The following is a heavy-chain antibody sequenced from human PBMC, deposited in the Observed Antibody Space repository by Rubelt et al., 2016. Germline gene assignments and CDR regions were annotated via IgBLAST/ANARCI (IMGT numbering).Heavy chain of an antibody. CDR2: IYSGGTT. D-gene: IGHD1-7*01. CDR1: GFTVSSNY. Sequence: EVHLVESGGGLVQPGGSLRLSCAASGFTVSSNYMSWVRQAPGKGLEWVSVIYSGGTTYYADSVTGRFTISRDNSKNTLHLQMNNLRAEDTAVYYCGRGLGLELCNWGQGTLVTVSS. J-gene: IGHJ4*02. V-gene: IGHV3-66*01. CDR3: GRGLGLELCN.